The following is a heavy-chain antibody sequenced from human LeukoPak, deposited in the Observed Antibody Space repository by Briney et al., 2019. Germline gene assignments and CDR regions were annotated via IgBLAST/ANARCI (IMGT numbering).Heavy chain of an antibody. V-gene: IGHV4-61*02. Sequence: KPSETLSLTCTVSGGSISSSSYYWSWIRQPAGKGLEWIGRIYTSGSTNYNPSLKSRVTISVDTSKNQFSLKLSSVTAADTAVYYCAREQYQLLYRSPPGALWYFDLWGRGTLVTVSS. D-gene: IGHD2-2*02. CDR3: AREQYQLLYRSPPGALWYFDL. CDR2: IYTSGST. J-gene: IGHJ2*01. CDR1: GGSISSSSYY.